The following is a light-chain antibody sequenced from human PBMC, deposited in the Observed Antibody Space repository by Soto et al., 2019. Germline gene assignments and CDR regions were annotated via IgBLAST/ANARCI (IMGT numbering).Light chain of an antibody. CDR2: AAD. CDR1: QSIISY. CDR3: QQTYSTPLT. J-gene: IGKJ3*01. V-gene: IGKV1-39*01. Sequence: DIQMTQSPSSLSASVGDRVTITCRASQSIISYLNWYQQKPGKAPKLLIYAADSLRSGVPSRFSGSGSGTDFTLTISSLQPEDFATYYCQQTYSTPLTFGPGTKVDIK.